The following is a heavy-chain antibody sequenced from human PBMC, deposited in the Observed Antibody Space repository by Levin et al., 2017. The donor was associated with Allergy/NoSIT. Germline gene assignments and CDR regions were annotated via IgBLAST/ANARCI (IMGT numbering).Heavy chain of an antibody. CDR1: GYTFTGYY. CDR3: ARFPPTHQLLENPPKDIYYGLDV. Sequence: ASVKVSCKASGYTFTGYYVHWVRQAPGQGLEWMGWIDPFSGDTNYAQKFQGKVTMTRDTMNTAYLELSRLRSDDTAVYYCARFPPTHQLLENPPKDIYYGLDVWGQGTTVIVSS. D-gene: IGHD2-2*01. J-gene: IGHJ6*02. V-gene: IGHV1-2*02. CDR2: IDPFSGDT.